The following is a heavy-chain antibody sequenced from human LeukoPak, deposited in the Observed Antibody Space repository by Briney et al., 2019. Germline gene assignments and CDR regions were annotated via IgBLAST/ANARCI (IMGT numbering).Heavy chain of an antibody. Sequence: PGGSLRLSCAASGFTFSSYSMNWVRQTPGKGLEWVSSISGSSYIYYADSVKGRFTISRDNAKNSLYLQMNSLRAEDTAVYYCARDSSKLGKSGFDYWGQGTLVTVSS. CDR3: ARDSSKLGKSGFDY. CDR2: ISGSSYI. D-gene: IGHD7-27*01. J-gene: IGHJ4*02. CDR1: GFTFSSYS. V-gene: IGHV3-21*01.